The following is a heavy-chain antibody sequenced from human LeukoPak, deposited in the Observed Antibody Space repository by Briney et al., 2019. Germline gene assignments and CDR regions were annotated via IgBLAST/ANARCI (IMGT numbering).Heavy chain of an antibody. CDR3: ARDRPGISMVPGGMDV. V-gene: IGHV3-33*01. Sequence: PGGSLRLSCEVSGFTFSTYGMPWVRQAPGKGLEWVAIIWDDGSDKYYVDSVKGRFTISRDNSKNSLYLQMNRLRDEETALYYCARDRPGISMVPGGMDVWGQGTTVTVSS. J-gene: IGHJ6*02. CDR2: IWDDGSDK. D-gene: IGHD3-10*01. CDR1: GFTFSTYG.